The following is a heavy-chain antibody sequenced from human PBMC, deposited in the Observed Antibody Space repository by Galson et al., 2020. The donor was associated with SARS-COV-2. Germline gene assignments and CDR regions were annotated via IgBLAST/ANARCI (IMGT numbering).Heavy chain of an antibody. CDR2: ISSSSSYT. J-gene: IGHJ3*02. D-gene: IGHD3-22*01. CDR3: ARVEKVTMIVVVVGAFDI. Sequence: TGGYLRLSCAASGFTFSDYYMSWIRQAPGKGLEWVSYISSSSSYTNYADSVKGRFTISRDNAKNSLYLQMNSLRAEDTAVYYCARVEKVTMIVVVVGAFDIWGQGTMVTVSS. CDR1: GFTFSDYY. V-gene: IGHV3-11*06.